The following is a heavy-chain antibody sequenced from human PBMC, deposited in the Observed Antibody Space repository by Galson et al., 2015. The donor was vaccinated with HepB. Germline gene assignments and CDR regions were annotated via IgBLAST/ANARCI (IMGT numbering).Heavy chain of an antibody. CDR2: VDPEDGET. CDR1: GYDFTDNS. Sequence: SCKVSGYDFTDNSLHWVKQAPGKGLEWMGLVDPEDGETTYAEKFQDRVTITADRSMDTAYMELRSLRSDDTALYYCMTYTFGWQSSDYWGQGTLVTVFS. D-gene: IGHD3-16*01. J-gene: IGHJ4*02. V-gene: IGHV1-69-2*01. CDR3: MTYTFGWQSSDY.